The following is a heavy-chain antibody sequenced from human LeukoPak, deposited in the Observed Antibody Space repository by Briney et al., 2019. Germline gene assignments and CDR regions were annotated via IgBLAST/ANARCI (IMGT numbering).Heavy chain of an antibody. D-gene: IGHD3-22*01. V-gene: IGHV1-69*06. CDR3: AREVYDSSGYFDY. Sequence: GASVKVSCKASGGTFSSYAISRVRQAPGQGLEWMGGIIPIFGTANYAQKFQGRVTITADKSTSTAYMELSSLRSEDTAVYYCAREVYDSSGYFDYWGQGTLVTVSS. CDR2: IIPIFGTA. J-gene: IGHJ4*02. CDR1: GGTFSSYA.